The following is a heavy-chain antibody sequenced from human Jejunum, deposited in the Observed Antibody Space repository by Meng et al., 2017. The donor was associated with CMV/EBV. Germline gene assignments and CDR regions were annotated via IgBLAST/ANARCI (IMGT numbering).Heavy chain of an antibody. D-gene: IGHD5-24*01. J-gene: IGHJ4*02. Sequence: VQLMPSGGEVKEPGSSMKVSCKSSGGSVNNYAFNWVRQAPGQGLEWMGGIIAIFKTPNYAQKFQGRLTITADESTGTSYMELTSLTSEDTAVYYCARGFLNGYQPFDYWGQGTLVTVSS. CDR1: GGSVNNYA. CDR3: ARGFLNGYQPFDY. V-gene: IGHV1-69*12. CDR2: IIAIFKTP.